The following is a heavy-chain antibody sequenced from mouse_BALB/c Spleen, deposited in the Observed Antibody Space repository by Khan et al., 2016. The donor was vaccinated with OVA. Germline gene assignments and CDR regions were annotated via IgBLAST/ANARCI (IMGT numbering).Heavy chain of an antibody. V-gene: IGHV9-4*02. CDR3: TSGYCYDWYFDV. D-gene: IGHD2-12*01. CDR1: GYTFTTAG. CDR2: INTHSGVP. J-gene: IGHJ1*01. Sequence: QIQLVQSGPELKKPGETVRISCKASGYTFTTAGMQWVQKMPGKGLKWIGWINTHSGVPKYAEDFKGRFAFSLETSASTAYLQITNLKNEDTATYFDTSGYCYDWYFDVWGAGTTVTVSS.